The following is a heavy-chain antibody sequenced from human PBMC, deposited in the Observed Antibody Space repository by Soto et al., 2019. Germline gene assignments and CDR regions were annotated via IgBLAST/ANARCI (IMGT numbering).Heavy chain of an antibody. Sequence: QVQLVESGGGVVQPGRSLRLSCAASGFSFSNYVMHWVRQAPGKGLEWVAVMSHDGSFKYYTNSVKGRFTISRDNSKNTLYLQMNDLSAEDTAVYYCAREGGLGGDYDSAFDYWGQGTLVTVSS. J-gene: IGHJ4*02. CDR3: AREGGLGGDYDSAFDY. CDR1: GFSFSNYV. CDR2: MSHDGSFK. V-gene: IGHV3-30-3*01. D-gene: IGHD2-21*02.